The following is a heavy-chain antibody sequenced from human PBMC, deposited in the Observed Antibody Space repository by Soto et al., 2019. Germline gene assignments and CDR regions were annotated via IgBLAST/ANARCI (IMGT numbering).Heavy chain of an antibody. CDR3: AKDQGSSWYEIDY. CDR2: ISGSGGST. Sequence: EVQLLESGGGLVQPGGSLRLSCAASGFTFSNYAVTWVRQAPGKGLEWVSTISGSGGSTYYADSVKGRFTISRDNSKNTLYLQRHSLRAEDTAVYYCAKDQGSSWYEIDYWGQGTLVTVSS. V-gene: IGHV3-23*01. D-gene: IGHD6-13*01. CDR1: GFTFSNYA. J-gene: IGHJ4*02.